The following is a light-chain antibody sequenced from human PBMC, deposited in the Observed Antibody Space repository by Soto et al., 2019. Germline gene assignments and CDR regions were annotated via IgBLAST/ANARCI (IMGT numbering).Light chain of an antibody. CDR2: DAS. Sequence: ETLLTQSPATLSLSPGERATLSYRASQSVNNFLAWYKQKPGQAPRLLIYDASYRATGIPTRFSASGSGTDFTLPISSLEPEDFAVYYGQQRGNWPATFGPGTKVEIK. V-gene: IGKV3-11*01. J-gene: IGKJ3*01. CDR1: QSVNNF. CDR3: QQRGNWPAT.